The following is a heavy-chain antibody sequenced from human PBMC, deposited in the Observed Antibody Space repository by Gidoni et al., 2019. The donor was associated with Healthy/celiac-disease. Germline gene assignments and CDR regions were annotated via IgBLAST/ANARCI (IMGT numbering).Heavy chain of an antibody. D-gene: IGHD2-2*01. CDR2: ISYDGSNK. Sequence: QVQLVESGGGVVQPGRSLRLSCAASGFTFSSYAMHWARQAPGKGLEWVAVISYDGSNKYYADSVKGRFTISRDNSKNTLYLQMNSLRAEDTAVYYCARDLRYCSSTSCPSAGGWFDPWGQGTLVTVSS. CDR3: ARDLRYCSSTSCPSAGGWFDP. V-gene: IGHV3-30-3*01. CDR1: GFTFSSYA. J-gene: IGHJ5*02.